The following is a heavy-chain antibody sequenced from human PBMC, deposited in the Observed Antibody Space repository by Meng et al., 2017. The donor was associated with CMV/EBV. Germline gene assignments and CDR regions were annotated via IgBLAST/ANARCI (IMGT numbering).Heavy chain of an antibody. D-gene: IGHD5-18*01. CDR1: GGSVGSYY. J-gene: IGHJ4*02. CDR3: ARHGDTAMVVGIDY. CDR2: IYTSGST. V-gene: IGHV4-4*07. Sequence: QVQICGSGPGLVTPSETLSLTCTVSGGSVGSYYCSWSRQPGGKGLEWIGRIYTSGSTNYTPSLKSRVTMSVDTSKNQFSLKLSSVTAADTAVYYCARHGDTAMVVGIDYWGQGTLVTVSS.